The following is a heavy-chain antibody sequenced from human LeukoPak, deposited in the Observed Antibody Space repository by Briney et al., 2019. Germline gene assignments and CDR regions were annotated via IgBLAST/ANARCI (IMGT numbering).Heavy chain of an antibody. Sequence: SRTLSLTCAISGDSVSTNSVAWNWIRQSPSRGLEWLGRTYYRSKWYNDYAVSVKSRITINPDTSKNQFSLQLNSVTPEDTATYYCARGNSLIGAQNYYYYGMDVWGQGTTVTVSS. CDR3: ARGNSLIGAQNYYYYGMDV. CDR1: GDSVSTNSVA. CDR2: TYYRSKWYN. J-gene: IGHJ6*02. D-gene: IGHD3-3*01. V-gene: IGHV6-1*01.